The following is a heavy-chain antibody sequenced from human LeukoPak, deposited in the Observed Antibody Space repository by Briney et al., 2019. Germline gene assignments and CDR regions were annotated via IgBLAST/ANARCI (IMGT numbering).Heavy chain of an antibody. CDR1: GSYW. V-gene: IGHV3-74*01. J-gene: IGHJ4*02. Sequence: GGSLRLSCAASGSYWMHWVRQAPGKGLVWVSHINSDGSWTSYADSVKGRFTISKDNAQNTVYLQMNNLRAEDTAVYYCVSFYETYWGRGTLVTVSS. D-gene: IGHD2/OR15-2a*01. CDR3: VSFYETY. CDR2: INSDGSWT.